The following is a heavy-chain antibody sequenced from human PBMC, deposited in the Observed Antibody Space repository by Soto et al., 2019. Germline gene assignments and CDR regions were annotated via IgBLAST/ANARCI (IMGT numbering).Heavy chain of an antibody. V-gene: IGHV4-4*02. D-gene: IGHD6-19*01. Sequence: NPSETLSLTCAVSGGSISSSNWWSWVRQPPGKGLEWIGEIYHSGSTNYNPSLKSRVTISVDKSKNQFSLKLSSVTAADTAVYYCASFWAGYSSGWYAVEPHYFDYWGQGTLVTVSS. J-gene: IGHJ4*02. CDR3: ASFWAGYSSGWYAVEPHYFDY. CDR2: IYHSGST. CDR1: GGSISSSNW.